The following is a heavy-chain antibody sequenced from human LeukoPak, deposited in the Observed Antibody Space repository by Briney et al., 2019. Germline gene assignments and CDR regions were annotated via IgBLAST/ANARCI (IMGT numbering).Heavy chain of an antibody. CDR3: TTDFGRRDLELRTGVVY. D-gene: IGHD1-7*01. Sequence: GGSLRLSCAASGFSFSDYNMHWVRQAPGKGLEWVGFIRSKTDGGTTDYAAPVKGRFTISRDDSKNTLYLQMNSLKTGDTAVYYCTTDFGRRDLELRTGVVYWGQGTLVTVSS. CDR1: GFSFSDYN. V-gene: IGHV3-15*01. J-gene: IGHJ4*02. CDR2: IRSKTDGGTT.